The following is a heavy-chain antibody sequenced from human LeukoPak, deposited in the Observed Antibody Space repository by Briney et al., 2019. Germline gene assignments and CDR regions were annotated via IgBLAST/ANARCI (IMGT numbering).Heavy chain of an antibody. Sequence: SGGSLRLSCAASGFTYSSYGMHWVRQAPGRGLEWVAVISYDGSNEYYADSVRGRFTISRDNSTNPPYLQMNSLRTEDTAVYYCARKQPGGIAAPGDYWGQGTLVTVSS. CDR2: ISYDGSNE. CDR1: GFTYSSYG. D-gene: IGHD6-13*01. J-gene: IGHJ4*02. CDR3: ARKQPGGIAAPGDY. V-gene: IGHV3-30*03.